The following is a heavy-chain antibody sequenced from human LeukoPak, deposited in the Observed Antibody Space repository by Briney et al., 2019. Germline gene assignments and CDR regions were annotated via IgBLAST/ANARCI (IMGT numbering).Heavy chain of an antibody. CDR2: ISGSGGST. Sequence: PGGSLRLSCATSGFTFSSYAMSWVRQAPGMGLEWASGISGSGGSTYFADSVKGRFTISRDNSKSTLYLQMNSLRAEDTAVYYCAKDQESSGYPTNFAYWGQGTLVTVSS. CDR1: GFTFSSYA. CDR3: AKDQESSGYPTNFAY. J-gene: IGHJ4*02. D-gene: IGHD6-19*01. V-gene: IGHV3-23*01.